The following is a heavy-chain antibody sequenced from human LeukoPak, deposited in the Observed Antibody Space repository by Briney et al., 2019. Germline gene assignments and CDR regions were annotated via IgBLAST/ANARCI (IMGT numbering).Heavy chain of an antibody. CDR2: ISSSGGTI. Sequence: PGGSLRLSCAASGFTFTSYSMNWVRQAPGKGLEWVSYISSSGGTISYADSVKGRFTISRDNAKKTLYLQLNSLRPEDTAVYYCARCIVVIPVVRGGGYYGMDVWGQGTTVTVSS. V-gene: IGHV3-48*04. CDR3: ARCIVVIPVVRGGGYYGMDV. CDR1: GFTFTSYS. D-gene: IGHD2-2*01. J-gene: IGHJ6*02.